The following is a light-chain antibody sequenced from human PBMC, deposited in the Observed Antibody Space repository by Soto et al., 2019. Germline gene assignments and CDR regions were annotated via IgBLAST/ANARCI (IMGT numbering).Light chain of an antibody. CDR3: ATWDDSRIGV. Sequence: QSVLTQPPSASGTPGQRIPISCSGDSSNIESHAVNWYQQLPGTAPKLLITTNNQRPSGVPDRFSASKSGASASLAISGLQYEDEATYYCATWDDSRIGVFGTGTKLTVL. J-gene: IGLJ1*01. V-gene: IGLV1-44*01. CDR1: SSNIESHA. CDR2: TNN.